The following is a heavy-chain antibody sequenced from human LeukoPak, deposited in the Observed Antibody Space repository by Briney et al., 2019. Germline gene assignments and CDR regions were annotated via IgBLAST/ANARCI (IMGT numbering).Heavy chain of an antibody. V-gene: IGHV1-69*13. J-gene: IGHJ3*02. D-gene: IGHD6-13*01. CDR2: IIPIFGTA. Sequence: GASVKVSCKASGGTFSSYAISWVRQAPGQGLEWVGGIIPIFGTANYAQKFQGRVTITADESTSTAYMELSSLRSEDTAVYYCASKTGGSSSWFGRAFDIWGQGTMVTVSS. CDR1: GGTFSSYA. CDR3: ASKTGGSSSWFGRAFDI.